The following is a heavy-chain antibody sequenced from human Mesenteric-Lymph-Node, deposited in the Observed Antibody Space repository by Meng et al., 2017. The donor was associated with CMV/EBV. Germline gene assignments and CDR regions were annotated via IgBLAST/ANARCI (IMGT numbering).Heavy chain of an antibody. Sequence: GGSLRLSCAASGFTFSSYGMHWVRQAPGKGLEWVAFIRYDGSNKYYADSVKGRFTISRDNAKSSLYLQMNSLGAEDTAVYYCVRDFAVTSDDFYHGMDVWGQGTTVTVSS. CDR1: GFTFSSYG. CDR2: IRYDGSNK. V-gene: IGHV3-30*02. CDR3: VRDFAVTSDDFYHGMDV. D-gene: IGHD2-21*02. J-gene: IGHJ6*02.